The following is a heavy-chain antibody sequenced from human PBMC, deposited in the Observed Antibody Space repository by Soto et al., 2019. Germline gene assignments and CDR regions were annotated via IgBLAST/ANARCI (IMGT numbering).Heavy chain of an antibody. V-gene: IGHV1-18*01. J-gene: IGHJ1*01. Sequence: ASVKVSCKASCYTFTSYGIIWVRQAPGQGLEWMGWISAYNGNTNYAQKLQGRVTMTADTSTSTAYMELRSLRSDDTAVYYCASQAVAGHSGFQHWGQGTLVTVSS. CDR1: CYTFTSYG. D-gene: IGHD6-19*01. CDR3: ASQAVAGHSGFQH. CDR2: ISAYNGNT.